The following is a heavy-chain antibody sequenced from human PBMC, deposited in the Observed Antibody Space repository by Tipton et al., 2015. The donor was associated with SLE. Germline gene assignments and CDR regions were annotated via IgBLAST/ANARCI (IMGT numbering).Heavy chain of an antibody. V-gene: IGHV4-34*01. Sequence: TLSLTCAVSGGSFSDSSWSWIRQTPGKGLEWIGEINHGRTTNYNPSLKTPVTLSMDTSKNHFSLRLSSVTAADTAVYYCARDERVRGVLGYWGQGTLVTVSS. J-gene: IGHJ4*02. CDR2: INHGRTT. CDR3: ARDERVRGVLGY. D-gene: IGHD3-10*01. CDR1: GGSFSDSS.